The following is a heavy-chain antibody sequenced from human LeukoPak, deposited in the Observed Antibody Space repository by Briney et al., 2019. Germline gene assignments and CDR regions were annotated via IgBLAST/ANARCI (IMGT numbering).Heavy chain of an antibody. CDR3: ARGGRVFYMDV. CDR1: GGSISSSSYY. J-gene: IGHJ6*03. CDR2: IYYSGST. D-gene: IGHD3-10*01. V-gene: IGHV4-39*01. Sequence: SETLSLTCTVSGGSISSSSYYWGWIRQPPGTGLEWIGSIYYSGSTYYNPSLKSRVTISVDTSKNQFSLKLSSVTAADTAVYYCARGGRVFYMDVWGKGTTVTISS.